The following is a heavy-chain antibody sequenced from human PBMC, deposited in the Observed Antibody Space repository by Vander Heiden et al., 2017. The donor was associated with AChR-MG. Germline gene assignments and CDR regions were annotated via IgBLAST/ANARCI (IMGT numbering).Heavy chain of an antibody. V-gene: IGHV3-30*02. D-gene: IGHD6-19*01. J-gene: IGHJ4*02. CDR2: MRYDGSNK. CDR3: AKDQCLGGWYVCPLGR. Sequence: QVQLVESGGGVVQPGGSLSLSCAASVFTFSSYGRHWVRQAPGKGLEWVAFMRYDGSNKYYADSVKGRFTISRDNSKNTLYLQMNSLRAEDTAVYYCAKDQCLGGWYVCPLGRWGQGTLVTVSS. CDR1: VFTFSSYG.